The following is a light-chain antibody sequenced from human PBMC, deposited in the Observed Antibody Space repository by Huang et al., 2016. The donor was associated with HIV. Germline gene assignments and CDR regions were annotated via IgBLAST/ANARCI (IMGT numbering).Light chain of an antibody. V-gene: IGKV1-39*01. J-gene: IGKJ4*01. CDR2: AAS. Sequence: DIQMTQSPSSLSASVGDRVIMTCRASQTITTYLNWYQQRPGKAPKLLIYAASSLQSGVPSRVSGMGSGTDFTLTISSLQPEDFATYYCQQSYSSLLSFGGGTKVAIK. CDR1: QTITTY. CDR3: QQSYSSLLS.